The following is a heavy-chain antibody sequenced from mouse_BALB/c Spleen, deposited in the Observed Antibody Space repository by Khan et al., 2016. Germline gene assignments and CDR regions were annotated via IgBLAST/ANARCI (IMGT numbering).Heavy chain of an antibody. CDR1: GFAFSRYG. J-gene: IGHJ4*01. V-gene: IGHV4-1*02. CDR3: ARLGYYVTIDY. Sequence: EVQLEESGGGLVQPGGSLKLSCAASGFAFSRYGMSWVRQAPGKGLEWVGTINTDGSKINYPHCVKDQFIISRDNAKNTLYLQMSRVKSEDTALYYGARLGYYVTIDYWGQGTSVTVSS. CDR2: INTDGSKI. D-gene: IGHD2-3*01.